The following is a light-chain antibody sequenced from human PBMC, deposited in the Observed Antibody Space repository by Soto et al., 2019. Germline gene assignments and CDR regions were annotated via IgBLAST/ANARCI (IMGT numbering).Light chain of an antibody. J-gene: IGLJ2*01. CDR2: GNT. Sequence: QAVVTQPPSVSGAPGQRVTISCTGSGSNIGAGYDVHWYQHLPGTAPKLLIYGNTNRPSGVPDRFSGSKSGTSASLAITGLQAEDEADYYCQSYDSSLSAVVFGGGTKVTVL. V-gene: IGLV1-40*01. CDR3: QSYDSSLSAVV. CDR1: GSNIGAGYD.